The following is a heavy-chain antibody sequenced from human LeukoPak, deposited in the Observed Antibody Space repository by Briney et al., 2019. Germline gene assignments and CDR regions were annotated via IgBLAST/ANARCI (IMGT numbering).Heavy chain of an antibody. Sequence: GASVKVSCKASGYTFTSYGISWVRQAPGQGLEWMGWISAYNGNTNYAQKLQGRVTMTTDTSTSTAYMELRSLRSDDTAVYYCAKVPIAVAAPPRNAFDIWGQGTMVTVSS. V-gene: IGHV1-18*01. CDR3: AKVPIAVAAPPRNAFDI. CDR1: GYTFTSYG. D-gene: IGHD6-19*01. CDR2: ISAYNGNT. J-gene: IGHJ3*02.